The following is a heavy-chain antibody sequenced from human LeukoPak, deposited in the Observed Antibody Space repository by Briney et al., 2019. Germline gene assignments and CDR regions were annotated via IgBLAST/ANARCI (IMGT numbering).Heavy chain of an antibody. CDR2: INSDGSST. D-gene: IGHD2-15*01. Sequence: GGSLRLSRAASGFTFSSYWMHWVRQAPGKGLVWVSRINSDGSSTSYADSVKGRFTISRDNAKNTLYLQMNSLRAEDTAVYYCARDSQPQYCSGGSCYSAFDIWGQGTMVTVSS. J-gene: IGHJ3*02. V-gene: IGHV3-74*01. CDR1: GFTFSSYW. CDR3: ARDSQPQYCSGGSCYSAFDI.